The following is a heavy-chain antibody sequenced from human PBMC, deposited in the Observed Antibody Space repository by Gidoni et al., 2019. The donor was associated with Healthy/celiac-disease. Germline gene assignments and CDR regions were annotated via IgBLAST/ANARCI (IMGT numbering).Heavy chain of an antibody. CDR2: ISSSSSYT. D-gene: IGHD3-22*01. Sequence: QVQLVESGGGLVKPGGSLRLSCAAYGFTFSDYYMSWIRQAPGKGLEWVSYISSSSSYTNYADAVKGRFTISRDNAKNSLYLQMNSLRAEDTAVYYCARVYYYDSSGYFGAFDIWGQGTMVTVSS. V-gene: IGHV3-11*05. J-gene: IGHJ3*02. CDR3: ARVYYYDSSGYFGAFDI. CDR1: GFTFSDYY.